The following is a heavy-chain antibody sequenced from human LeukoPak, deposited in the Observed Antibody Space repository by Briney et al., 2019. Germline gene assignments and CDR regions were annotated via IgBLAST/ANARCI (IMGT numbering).Heavy chain of an antibody. J-gene: IGHJ6*03. CDR3: ARRWNYGRNYYIDV. CDR2: INDNGRA. D-gene: IGHD1-7*01. V-gene: IGHV4-34*01. Sequence: SETLSLTCAVYGVSFSNYYWNWIRQPPGKGLEWLGEINDNGRANYNPSLMSRVTVSVDTSKKQFSLRLTSVTATDTAVYYCARRWNYGRNYYIDVWGKGATVSVSS. CDR1: GVSFSNYY.